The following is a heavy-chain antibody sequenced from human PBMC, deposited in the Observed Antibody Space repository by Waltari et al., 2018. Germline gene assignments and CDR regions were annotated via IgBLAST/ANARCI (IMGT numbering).Heavy chain of an antibody. J-gene: IGHJ6*02. V-gene: IGHV3-7*01. Sequence: EVQLVESGGGLVQPGGSLRLSCAAYGFTFSRFWMSWVRQAPGKGLEWVANIYQDGTVTNYVDSVKGRFTTSRDNARNSLYLQMNSLRVDDTAVYYCVRDDDGGMGAVWGQGTTVTVSS. D-gene: IGHD3-16*01. CDR2: IYQDGTVT. CDR1: GFTFSRFW. CDR3: VRDDDGGMGAV.